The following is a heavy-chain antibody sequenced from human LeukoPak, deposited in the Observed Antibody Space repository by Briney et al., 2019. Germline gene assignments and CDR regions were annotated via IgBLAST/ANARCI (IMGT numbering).Heavy chain of an antibody. J-gene: IGHJ5*02. D-gene: IGHD2-15*01. CDR1: GYTFTSYG. V-gene: IGHV1-18*01. CDR3: AXXXXXGYLGSWLDP. CDR2: ISAYNGNT. Sequence: ASVKVSCKASGYTFTSYGITWVRQAPGQGLEWMGWISAYNGNTNFAQKLQGRVTMTTDTSTSTAYMELRSLRSDDTAVYYCAXXXXXGYLGSWLDPWGQGTLVTVSS.